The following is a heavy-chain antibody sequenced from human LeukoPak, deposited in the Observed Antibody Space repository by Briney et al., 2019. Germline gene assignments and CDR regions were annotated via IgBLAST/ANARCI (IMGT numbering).Heavy chain of an antibody. CDR3: ARGVAAAGPYYYYYYYMDV. V-gene: IGHV4-61*02. CDR2: IYTSGST. Sequence: SETLSLTCTVSGNSISSSDNYWSWIRQPAGKGLEWIGRIYTSGSTNYNPSLKSRVTISVDTSKNQFSLKLSSVTAADTAVYYCARGVAAAGPYYYYYYYMDVWGKGTTVTVSS. D-gene: IGHD6-13*01. J-gene: IGHJ6*03. CDR1: GNSISSSDNY.